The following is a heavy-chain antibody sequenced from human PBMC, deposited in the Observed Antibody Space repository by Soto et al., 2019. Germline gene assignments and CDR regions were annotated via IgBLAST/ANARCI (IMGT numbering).Heavy chain of an antibody. Sequence: EVHLLQSGGGLVQPGGSLRLSCAASGFSFSSFALSWVRQSPGKGLEWVAAVSGRGGDTYYANSVKRRFTISRDNSQNALFLQMNSLRAEDSAIYYCAKDTNYDFWSGFSAVYFGYWGQGTLVTVSS. D-gene: IGHD3-3*01. J-gene: IGHJ4*02. CDR3: AKDTNYDFWSGFSAVYFGY. V-gene: IGHV3-23*01. CDR1: GFSFSSFA. CDR2: VSGRGGDT.